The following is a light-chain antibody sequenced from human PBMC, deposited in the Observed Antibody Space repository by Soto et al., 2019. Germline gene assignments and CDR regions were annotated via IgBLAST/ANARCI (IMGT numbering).Light chain of an antibody. CDR3: AAWDDSLSGYF. Sequence: QSVLTQPPSASGTPGQRVTISCSGSSSNIGSNYVYWYQQLPGTAPKLLICSNNQRPSGVPDRFSGSKSGTSASLAISGLRSEDEADYYCAAWDDSLSGYFFGTGTKLTVL. J-gene: IGLJ1*01. V-gene: IGLV1-47*02. CDR2: SNN. CDR1: SSNIGSNY.